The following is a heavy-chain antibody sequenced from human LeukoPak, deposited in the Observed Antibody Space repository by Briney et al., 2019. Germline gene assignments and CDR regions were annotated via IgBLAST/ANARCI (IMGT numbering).Heavy chain of an antibody. Sequence: PGGSLRLSCAASGFIFNSHSMNWVRQAPGKGLEWVSSISSTSSYIYYADSVKSRFTISRDNSKNTLYLQMNSLRAEDTAVYYCAKDSKIVGATFRSYHYMDVWGKGTAVTVSS. J-gene: IGHJ6*03. CDR2: ISSTSSYI. CDR1: GFIFNSHS. CDR3: AKDSKIVGATFRSYHYMDV. D-gene: IGHD1-26*01. V-gene: IGHV3-21*04.